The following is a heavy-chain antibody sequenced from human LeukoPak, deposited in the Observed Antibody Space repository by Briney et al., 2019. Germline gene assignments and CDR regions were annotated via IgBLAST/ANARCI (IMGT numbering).Heavy chain of an antibody. V-gene: IGHV3-64*01. Sequence: PGGSLRPSCAASGFTFSSYAMHWVRPAPGKGLEYVSAISSNGGSTYYANSVKGRFTISRDNSKNTLYLQMGSLRAEDMAVYYCASPGAYYWGQGTLVTVSS. J-gene: IGHJ4*02. CDR2: ISSNGGST. CDR1: GFTFSSYA. CDR3: ASPGAYY.